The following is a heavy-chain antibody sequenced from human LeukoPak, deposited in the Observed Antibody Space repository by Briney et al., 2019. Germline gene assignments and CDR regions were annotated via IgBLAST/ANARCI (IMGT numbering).Heavy chain of an antibody. D-gene: IGHD6-13*01. V-gene: IGHV4-59*01. Sequence: ASETLSLTCTVSGGSISSYYWSWMRQPTEKGLEWIGYIYYSGSTNYNPSLKSRVTISVDTSKNQFSLKLSSVTAADTAVYYCAIAAGYSSSWYPYWGQGTLVTVSS. CDR2: IYYSGST. CDR1: GGSISSYY. CDR3: AIAAGYSSSWYPY. J-gene: IGHJ4*02.